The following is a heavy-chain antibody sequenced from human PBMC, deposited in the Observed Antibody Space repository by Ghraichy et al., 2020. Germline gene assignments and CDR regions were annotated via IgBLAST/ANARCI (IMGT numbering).Heavy chain of an antibody. CDR3: ARGRLAARGRWFDP. V-gene: IGHV1-8*01. Sequence: ASVKVSCKASGYTFTSYDINWVRQATGQGLEWMGWMNPNSGNTGYAQKFQGRVTMTRNTSISTAYMELSSLRSEDTAVYYCARGRLAARGRWFDPWGQGTLVTVSS. CDR1: GYTFTSYD. J-gene: IGHJ5*02. D-gene: IGHD6-6*01. CDR2: MNPNSGNT.